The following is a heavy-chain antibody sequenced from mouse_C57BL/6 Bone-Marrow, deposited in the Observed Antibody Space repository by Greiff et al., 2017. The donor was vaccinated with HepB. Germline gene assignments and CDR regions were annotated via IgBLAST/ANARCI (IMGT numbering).Heavy chain of an antibody. CDR3: TTIVTTGYYYAMDY. CDR2: IDPENGDT. J-gene: IGHJ4*01. V-gene: IGHV14-4*01. Sequence: VHVKQSGAELVRPGASVKLSCTASGFNIKDDYMHWVKQRPEQGLEWIGWIDPENGDTEYASKFQGKATITADTSSNTAYLQLSSLTSEDTAVYYCTTIVTTGYYYAMDYWGQGTSVTVSS. D-gene: IGHD2-5*01. CDR1: GFNIKDDY.